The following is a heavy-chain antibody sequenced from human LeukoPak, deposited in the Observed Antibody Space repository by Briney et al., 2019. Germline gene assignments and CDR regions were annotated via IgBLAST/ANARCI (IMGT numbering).Heavy chain of an antibody. D-gene: IGHD2-2*02. CDR1: GGSISSYY. J-gene: IGHJ4*02. V-gene: IGHV4-59*01. Sequence: PSETLSLTCTVSGGSISSYYWSWIRQPPGKGLEWIGYIYYSGSTNYNPSLKSRVTISVDTSKNQFSLKLSSVTAADTAVYYCARHDCSSTSCYMDYWGQGTLVTVSS. CDR3: ARHDCSSTSCYMDY. CDR2: IYYSGST.